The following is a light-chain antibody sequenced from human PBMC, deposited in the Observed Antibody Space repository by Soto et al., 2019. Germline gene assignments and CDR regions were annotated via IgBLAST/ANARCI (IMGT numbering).Light chain of an antibody. CDR3: CSYAGPNTYLR. CDR1: SRDVGGYDY. CDR2: DVS. Sequence: QSALTQPRSVSGSPGQSVTVSCTGTSRDVGGYDYVSWFQQHPGKAPKLIIYDVSQRPSGVPDRFSGSKSGNTASLTISGLQAEDEADYHCCSYAGPNTYLRFGGGTKLTVL. V-gene: IGLV2-11*01. J-gene: IGLJ2*01.